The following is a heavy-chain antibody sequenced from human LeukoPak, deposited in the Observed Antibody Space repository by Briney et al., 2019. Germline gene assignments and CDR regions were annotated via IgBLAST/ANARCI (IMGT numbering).Heavy chain of an antibody. CDR2: INHSGRT. D-gene: IGHD3-3*01. V-gene: IGHV4-34*01. CDR3: ARGQGYYDFWSGYYIGWFDP. CDR1: GGSFSGYY. J-gene: IGHJ5*02. Sequence: SETLSLTCADYGGSFSGYYWSWIRQPPGKGVEWIGEINHSGRTNYNPCLKSRVTISVDTSKNQFSLKLSSVTAADTAVYYCARGQGYYDFWSGYYIGWFDPWGQGTLVTVSS.